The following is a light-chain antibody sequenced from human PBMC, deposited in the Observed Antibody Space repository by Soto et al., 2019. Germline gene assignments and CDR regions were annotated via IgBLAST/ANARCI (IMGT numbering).Light chain of an antibody. CDR1: SSNIGAGYD. CDR2: GNS. V-gene: IGLV1-40*01. CDR3: QSYDSSLSDVV. J-gene: IGLJ2*01. Sequence: QLVLTQPPSVSGAPGQRVTISCTGSSSNIGAGYDVHWYQQLPGTAPNLLIYGNSNRPSGVPDRFSGSKSGTSASLAITGLQAEDEADYYCQSYDSSLSDVVFGGGTKLTVL.